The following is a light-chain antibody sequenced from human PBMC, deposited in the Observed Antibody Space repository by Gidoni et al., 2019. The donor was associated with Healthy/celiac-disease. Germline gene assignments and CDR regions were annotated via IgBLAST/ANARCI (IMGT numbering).Light chain of an antibody. CDR3: QQYGSSPPIT. V-gene: IGKV3-20*01. CDR1: QSVSSSY. CDR2: GAS. Sequence: EIVLTQSPGTLSLPPGERATLSCRASQSVSSSYLAWYQQKPGQAPRLLIYGASSRATGIPDRFSGSGSGTDFTLTISRLEPEDFAVYYCQQYGSSPPITFGQXTRLEIK. J-gene: IGKJ5*01.